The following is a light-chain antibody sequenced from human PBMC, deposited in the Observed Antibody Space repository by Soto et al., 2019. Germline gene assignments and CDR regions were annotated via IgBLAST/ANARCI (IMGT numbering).Light chain of an antibody. Sequence: SVLPQPPSSSLTHRQKVFLSCSGSSSNIGGTNYAYWYQQLPGAAPKLLMHSNNLRPSGVPERISGSKFGTAASLAISGLRSEDEAVYYCASWDDRLGAVIFGGGTK. V-gene: IGLV1-47*02. J-gene: IGLJ2*01. CDR2: SNN. CDR1: SSNIGGTNY. CDR3: ASWDDRLGAVI.